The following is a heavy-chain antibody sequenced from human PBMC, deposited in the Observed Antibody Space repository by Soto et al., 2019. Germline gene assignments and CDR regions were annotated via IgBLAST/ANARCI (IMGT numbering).Heavy chain of an antibody. D-gene: IGHD3-3*01. Sequence: GGPLRLSCAASGFTFSSYDRHWVRQATGKGLEWVSAIGTAGDTYYPGSVKGRFTISRENAKNSLYLQMNSLRAGDTAVYYCARVHQPPGSRITIFGVPQSGWFYGMDVWGQGTTVTVSS. CDR2: IGTAGDT. J-gene: IGHJ6*02. CDR3: ARVHQPPGSRITIFGVPQSGWFYGMDV. V-gene: IGHV3-13*01. CDR1: GFTFSSYD.